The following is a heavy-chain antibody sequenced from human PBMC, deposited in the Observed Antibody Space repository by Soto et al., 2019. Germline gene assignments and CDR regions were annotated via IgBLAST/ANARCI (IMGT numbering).Heavy chain of an antibody. V-gene: IGHV1-2*02. CDR2: INPNGGGA. Sequence: ASVKVSCKASGYTFTGYYMHWVRQAPGQGLEWMGWINPNGGGANYAQKFQGRVTTTRDTSISTAYMELSRLRSDDTAVYYCARDRREAARNFDYWGQGTLVTVSS. J-gene: IGHJ4*02. D-gene: IGHD6-6*01. CDR1: GYTFTGYY. CDR3: ARDRREAARNFDY.